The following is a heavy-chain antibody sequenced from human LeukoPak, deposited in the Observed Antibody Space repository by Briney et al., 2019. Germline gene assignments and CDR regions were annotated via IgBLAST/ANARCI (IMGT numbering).Heavy chain of an antibody. J-gene: IGHJ6*02. CDR2: INHSGST. CDR3: ARDRQQLLLGMDV. Sequence: PSETLSLTCAVYGGSFSGYYWSWIRQPPGKGLEWIGEINHSGSTNYNPSLKSRVTISVDTSKNQFSLKLSSVTAADTAVYYCARDRQQLLLGMDVWGQGTTVTVSS. CDR1: GGSFSGYY. V-gene: IGHV4-34*01. D-gene: IGHD6-6*01.